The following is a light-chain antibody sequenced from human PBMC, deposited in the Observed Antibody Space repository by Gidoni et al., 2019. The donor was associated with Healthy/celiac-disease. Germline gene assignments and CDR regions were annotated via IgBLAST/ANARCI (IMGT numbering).Light chain of an antibody. J-gene: IGKJ3*01. CDR1: QSISSW. CDR3: QQYNSYPFT. V-gene: IGKV1-5*03. Sequence: DIQMTQSPSTLSASVGDRVTITCRANQSISSWLAWYQQKPGKAPKLLIYKASSLESGVPSRVSGSGSGTEFTLTISSLQPDDFATYYCQQYNSYPFTFGPGTKVEIK. CDR2: KAS.